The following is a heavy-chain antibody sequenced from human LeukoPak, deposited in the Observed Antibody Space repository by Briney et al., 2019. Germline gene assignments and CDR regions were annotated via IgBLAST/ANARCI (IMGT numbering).Heavy chain of an antibody. J-gene: IGHJ4*02. CDR3: AKDQDIVVVPAASGLDY. D-gene: IGHD2-2*01. V-gene: IGHV3-7*01. CDR2: IKEDGSEK. CDR1: GFTFSTHW. Sequence: GGSLRLSCEASGFTFSTHWMSWVRQAPGKGLEWVANIKEDGSEKYYVDSVKGRFTISRDNAKSSLYLQMNSLRGEDTAVYYCAKDQDIVVVPAASGLDYWGQGTLVTVSS.